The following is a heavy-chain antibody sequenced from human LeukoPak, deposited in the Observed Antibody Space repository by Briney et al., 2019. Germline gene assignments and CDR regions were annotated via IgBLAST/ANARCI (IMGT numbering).Heavy chain of an antibody. CDR2: FYTSGST. CDR3: ASGSTVDYFDY. CDR1: SGSISSGNYY. V-gene: IGHV4-61*02. J-gene: IGHJ4*02. Sequence: SETLSLTCTVSSGSISSGNYYWSWIRQPAGKGLEWIGRFYTSGSTNYNPSLKSRVTISVDTSKNQFSLKLSSVTAADTAVYYCASGSTVDYFDYWGQGTLVTVSS. D-gene: IGHD2-2*01.